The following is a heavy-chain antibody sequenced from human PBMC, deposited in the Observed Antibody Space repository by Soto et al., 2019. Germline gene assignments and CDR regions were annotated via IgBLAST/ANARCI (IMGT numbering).Heavy chain of an antibody. Sequence: ASVKVSCKASGYTFTDYFIHWVRQAPGQGLEWIGWINPYSGGADLSQKFQGRVTITADESANTAYMELSSLRSEDTAMYYCARGGSGYIWFNEYWGQGTLVTVSS. J-gene: IGHJ4*02. CDR3: ARGGSGYIWFNEY. D-gene: IGHD3-22*01. CDR1: GYTFTDYF. V-gene: IGHV1-2*02. CDR2: INPYSGGA.